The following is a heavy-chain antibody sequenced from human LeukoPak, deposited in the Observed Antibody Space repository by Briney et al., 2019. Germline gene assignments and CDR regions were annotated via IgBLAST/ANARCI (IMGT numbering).Heavy chain of an antibody. D-gene: IGHD1/OR15-1a*01. CDR3: ARNNGDYYGMDV. CDR1: GFTFSDYY. CDR2: ISSSSSYT. V-gene: IGHV3-11*03. J-gene: IGHJ6*02. Sequence: PGGCLRLSCAASGFTFSDYYMSWSRQAPGKGLEWVSYISSSSSYTNYADSVKGRFTISRDNAKNLLYLQMNSLRAEDTAVYYCARNNGDYYGMDVWGQETTVPVSS.